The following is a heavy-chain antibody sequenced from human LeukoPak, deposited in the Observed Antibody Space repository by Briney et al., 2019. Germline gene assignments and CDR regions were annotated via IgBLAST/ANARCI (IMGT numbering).Heavy chain of an antibody. CDR2: IYPGDFDT. D-gene: IGHD3-10*01. J-gene: IGHJ5*02. Sequence: GESLKISCKGSGYNFTSYWIGWVRQMPGKGLEWMGIIYPGDFDTRYSPSFQGQVPISADKAISTAYLQWSSLKASDTAMYYCARLAPYCYGSGSYFSSALNWLDPWGQGTLVTVSS. CDR1: GYNFTSYW. CDR3: ARLAPYCYGSGSYFSSALNWLDP. V-gene: IGHV5-51*01.